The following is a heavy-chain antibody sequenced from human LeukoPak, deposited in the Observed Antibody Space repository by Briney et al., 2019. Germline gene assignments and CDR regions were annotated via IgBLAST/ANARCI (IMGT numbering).Heavy chain of an antibody. CDR2: IYYNGYT. CDR3: ARQGGDTMVRGVVRDWFDP. J-gene: IGHJ5*02. D-gene: IGHD3-10*01. V-gene: IGHV4-39*01. Sequence: PSETLSLTCTVSGDSISSSIYYWGWTRQPPGKGLEWIGCIYYNGYTYYTSSLKSRVTIFVDTSKNQFSLKLISVTAADTAVYYCARQGGDTMVRGVVRDWFDPWGQGTLVTVSS. CDR1: GDSISSSIYY.